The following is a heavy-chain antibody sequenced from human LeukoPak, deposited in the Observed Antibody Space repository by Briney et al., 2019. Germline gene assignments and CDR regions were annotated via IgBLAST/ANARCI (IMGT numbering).Heavy chain of an antibody. V-gene: IGHV3-33*01. CDR2: IWYDGSNK. J-gene: IGHJ6*02. D-gene: IGHD2-15*01. Sequence: GGSLRLSCAASGFTFSSYGMHWVRQAPGKGLEWVAVIWYDGSNKYYADSVKGRFTISRDNSKNTPYLQMNSLRAEDTAVYYCARGGYCSGGSCPATHYYYYYCMDVWGQGTTVTVSS. CDR1: GFTFSSYG. CDR3: ARGGYCSGGSCPATHYYYYYCMDV.